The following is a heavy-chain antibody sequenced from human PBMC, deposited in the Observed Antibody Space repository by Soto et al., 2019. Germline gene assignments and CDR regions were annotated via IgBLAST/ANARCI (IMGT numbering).Heavy chain of an antibody. CDR1: GFSLSTSGVG. D-gene: IGHD2-2*01. J-gene: IGHJ5*02. CDR3: VHRGCSSASCHLLDGWFDP. V-gene: IGHV2-5*02. CDR2: IYWDDDK. Sequence: GSGPTLVNPTQTLTLTCTFSGFSLSTSGVGVGWIRQPPGKALEWLALIYWDDDKRYSPSLKSRLTITKDTSKNQVVLTMTNMDPVDTATYYCVHRGCSSASCHLLDGWFDPWGQGTLVTVSS.